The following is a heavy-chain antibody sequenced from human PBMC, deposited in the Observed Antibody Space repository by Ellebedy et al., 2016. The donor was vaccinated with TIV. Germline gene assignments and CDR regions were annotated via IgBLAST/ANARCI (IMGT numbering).Heavy chain of an antibody. J-gene: IGHJ6*02. CDR2: ISYDGSNK. CDR1: GFTFSSYA. D-gene: IGHD5-18*01. V-gene: IGHV3-30-3*01. Sequence: PGGSLRLSCAASGFTFSSYAMHWVRQAPGKGLEWVAVISYDGSNKYYADSVKGRFTISRDNSKNTLYLQMNSLRAEDAAVYYCARERIQLWIAGGMDVWGQGTTVTVSS. CDR3: ARERIQLWIAGGMDV.